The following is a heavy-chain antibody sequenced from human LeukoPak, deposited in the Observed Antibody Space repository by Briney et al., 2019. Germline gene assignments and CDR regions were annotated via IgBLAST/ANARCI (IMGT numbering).Heavy chain of an antibody. J-gene: IGHJ4*02. V-gene: IGHV3-21*01. CDR1: GFTFSSYS. D-gene: IGHD5-18*01. CDR2: ISSSSSYI. Sequence: PGGSLRLSCAASGFTFSSYSMNWVRQAPGKGLGWVSSISSSSSYIYYADSVKGRFTISRDNAKNSLYLQMNSLRAEDTAVYYCARGSVDTAMVPLGYWGQGTLVTVSS. CDR3: ARGSVDTAMVPLGY.